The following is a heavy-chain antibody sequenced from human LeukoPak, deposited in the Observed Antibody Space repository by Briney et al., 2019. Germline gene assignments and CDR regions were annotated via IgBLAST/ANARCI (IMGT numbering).Heavy chain of an antibody. CDR1: GFTFSSYS. CDR3: ARDDDFDWSPLDV. D-gene: IGHD3-9*01. V-gene: IGHV3-21*01. CDR2: ISSSSSYI. J-gene: IGHJ6*02. Sequence: KSGGSLRLSCAASGFTFSSYSMNWVRQAPGKGLEWVSSISSSSSYIYYADSVKGRLTISRDNAKNSLYLQMNSLRAEDTAVYYCARDDDFDWSPLDVWGQGTTVTVSS.